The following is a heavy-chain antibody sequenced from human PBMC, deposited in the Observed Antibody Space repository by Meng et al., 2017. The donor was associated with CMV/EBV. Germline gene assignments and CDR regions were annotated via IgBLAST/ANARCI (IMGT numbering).Heavy chain of an antibody. V-gene: IGHV4-4*07. CDR3: AREIVVVPAAIDNWFDP. D-gene: IGHD2-2*02. Sequence: QVQLQASGPGLVKPSETLSLPCTVSGGSISSYYWSWIRQPAGKGLEWIGRIYTSGSTNYNPSLKSRVTMSVDTSKNQFSLKLSSVTAADTAVYYCAREIVVVPAAIDNWFDPWGQGTLVTVSS. J-gene: IGHJ5*02. CDR2: IYTSGST. CDR1: GGSISSYY.